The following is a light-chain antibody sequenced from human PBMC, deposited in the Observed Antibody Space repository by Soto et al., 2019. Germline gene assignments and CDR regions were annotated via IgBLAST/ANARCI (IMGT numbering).Light chain of an antibody. CDR2: SAF. CDR3: QQYHNWPPLT. V-gene: IGKV3-15*01. CDR1: QSISSN. Sequence: EIVMTQSPATLSVSPGERATLSCRASQSISSNLAWYQQKPGQAPRLLIYSAFTRATAIPARFSGSGSGTEFTLTISSLQSEDFAVYYCQQYHNWPPLTSGRGTKVEIK. J-gene: IGKJ4*01.